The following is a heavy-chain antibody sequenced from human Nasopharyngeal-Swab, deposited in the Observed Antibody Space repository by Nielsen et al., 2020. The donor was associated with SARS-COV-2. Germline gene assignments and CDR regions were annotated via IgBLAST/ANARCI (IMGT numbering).Heavy chain of an antibody. D-gene: IGHD3-22*01. CDR3: ARGSTYYYDSSGSDGAFDI. CDR2: IIPIFGTA. V-gene: IGHV1-69*06. Sequence: WVRQAPGQGLEWTGGIIPIFGTANYAQRFQGRVTITADKSTSTAYMELSSLRSEDTAVYYCARGSTYYYDSSGSDGAFDIWGQGTMVTVSS. J-gene: IGHJ3*02.